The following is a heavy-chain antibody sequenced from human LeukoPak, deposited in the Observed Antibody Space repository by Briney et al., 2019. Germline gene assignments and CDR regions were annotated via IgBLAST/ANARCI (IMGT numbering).Heavy chain of an antibody. CDR1: GYTFTPFA. CDR3: ASVLGIVAPNYYYYYGMDV. Sequence: ASVKVSCKASGYTFTPFAMHWVRQAPGQRLEWMGWINAGNGNTKYSQKFQGRVTISRDTSATTAYMELSSLGSEDTAVYYCASVLGIVAPNYYYYYGMDVWGQGTTVTVSS. D-gene: IGHD6-13*01. V-gene: IGHV1-3*01. J-gene: IGHJ6*02. CDR2: INAGNGNT.